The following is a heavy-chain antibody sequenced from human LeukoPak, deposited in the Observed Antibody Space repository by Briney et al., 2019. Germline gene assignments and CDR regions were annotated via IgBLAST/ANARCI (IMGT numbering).Heavy chain of an antibody. J-gene: IGHJ6*02. V-gene: IGHV4-59*01. CDR1: GGSISSNY. CDR3: ARGSASRYGMDV. CDR2: IYYSGST. Sequence: SETLSLTCTVSGGSISSNYWSWIRQPPGKGLEWIGYIYYSGSTNYNPSLKSRVTISVDTSKNQFSLKLSSVTAADTAVYYCARGSASRYGMDVWGQGTTVTVSS.